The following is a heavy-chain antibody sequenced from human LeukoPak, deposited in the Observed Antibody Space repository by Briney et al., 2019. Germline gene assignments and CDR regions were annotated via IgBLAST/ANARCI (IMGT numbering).Heavy chain of an antibody. V-gene: IGHV4-39*07. CDR2: IYYSGST. Sequence: SETLSLTCTVSGGSISSSSYYWGWIRQPPGKGLEWIGSIYYSGSTYYNPSLKSRVTISVDTSKNQFSLKLSSVTAADTAVYYCASDSSGYYYVGSYAFDIWGQGTMVTVSS. CDR1: GGSISSSSYY. CDR3: ASDSSGYYYVGSYAFDI. J-gene: IGHJ3*02. D-gene: IGHD3-22*01.